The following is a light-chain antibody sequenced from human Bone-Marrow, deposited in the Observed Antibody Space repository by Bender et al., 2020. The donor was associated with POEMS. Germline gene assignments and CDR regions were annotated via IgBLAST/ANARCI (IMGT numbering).Light chain of an antibody. V-gene: IGLV2-11*01. CDR3: CAYVGSYTYV. CDR1: SSDVGKYKY. CDR2: DVS. Sequence: QSALTQPRSVTGTPGQSVTISCTGTSSDVGKYKYVSWYQQYPGKAPKMLIYDVSKRPSGVPDRFSGSKSGNTAFLTISGLKAADEADYYCCAYVGSYTYVFGGGTLVTVL. J-gene: IGLJ1*01.